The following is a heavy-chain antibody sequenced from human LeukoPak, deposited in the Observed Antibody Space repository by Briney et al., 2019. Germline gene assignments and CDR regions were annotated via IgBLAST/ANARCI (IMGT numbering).Heavy chain of an antibody. CDR2: IYYSGST. Sequence: SETLSLTCTVSGGSISSYYWSWIRQPPGKGLEWIGYIYYSGSTNYNPSLKSRVTISVDTSKNQFSLKLSSVTAADTAVYYCARDPIRFLEGVGPRGFAFDIWGQGTMVTVSS. D-gene: IGHD3-3*01. J-gene: IGHJ3*02. V-gene: IGHV4-59*01. CDR1: GGSISSYY. CDR3: ARDPIRFLEGVGPRGFAFDI.